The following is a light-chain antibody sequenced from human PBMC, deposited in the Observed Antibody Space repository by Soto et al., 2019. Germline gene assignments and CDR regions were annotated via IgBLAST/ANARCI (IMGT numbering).Light chain of an antibody. CDR2: EVN. CDR1: SNDVGSYNL. J-gene: IGLJ1*01. V-gene: IGLV2-23*02. CDR3: CSYAGSSLGEV. Sequence: QSVLTQPASVSGSPGQSITISCTGTSNDVGSYNLVSWYQQLPGKAPKLLIYEVNKRPSGVSNRFSGSKSGNTASLTISGLQAEDEADYYCCSYAGSSLGEVFGTGTKVTVL.